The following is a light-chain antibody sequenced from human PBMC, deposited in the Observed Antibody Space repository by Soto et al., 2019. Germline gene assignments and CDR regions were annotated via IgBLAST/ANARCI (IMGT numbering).Light chain of an antibody. CDR2: KAS. CDR3: LQYETYPLT. CDR1: QSIGRE. Sequence: DIQMTQSPSTLSASIGDRVTITCRASQSIGRELAWYQQKPGKAPKLLIYKASSLQSGVPSTFSGSGSGTEFSLTVSSLQPDDFATYYCLQYETYPLTFGGGTKVDIK. V-gene: IGKV1-5*03. J-gene: IGKJ4*01.